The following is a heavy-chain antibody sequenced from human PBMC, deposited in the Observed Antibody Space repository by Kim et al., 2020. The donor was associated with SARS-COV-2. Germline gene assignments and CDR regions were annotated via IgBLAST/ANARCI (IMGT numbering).Heavy chain of an antibody. CDR1: GGSISSSNW. V-gene: IGHV4-4*02. CDR2: IYHSGST. CDR3: ARGPPTYYYDTPTLNWFEP. Sequence: SETLSLTCAVSGGSISSSNWWSWVRQPPGKGLEWIGEIYHSGSTNYNPSLKSRVTISVDKSKNQFSLKLSSVTAADTAVYYCARGPPTYYYDTPTLNWFEPWGQETLVTVSS. J-gene: IGHJ5*02. D-gene: IGHD3-22*01.